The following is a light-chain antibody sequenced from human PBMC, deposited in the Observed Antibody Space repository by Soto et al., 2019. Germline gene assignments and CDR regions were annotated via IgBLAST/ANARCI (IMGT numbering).Light chain of an antibody. J-gene: IGLJ1*01. Sequence: QSVLTQPPSASWAPGQRVTISCSGSRSNIGSNTVNWYQQLPGTAPKLLIYSHNQRPSGVPDRFSVSKSGTSASLAISGLQSEDEADYYCATWDDNLDGYVFGTGTKLTVL. CDR2: SHN. V-gene: IGLV1-44*01. CDR3: ATWDDNLDGYV. CDR1: RSNIGSNT.